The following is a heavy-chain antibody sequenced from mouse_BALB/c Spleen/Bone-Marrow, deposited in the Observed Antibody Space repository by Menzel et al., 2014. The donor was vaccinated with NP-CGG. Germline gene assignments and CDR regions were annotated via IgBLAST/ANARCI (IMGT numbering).Heavy chain of an antibody. Sequence: VQLVESGAELAKPGASVKMSCKASGHTFTSYWMHWVKQRPGQGLEWIGYINPSTGYTEYNQNFKDKATLTADKSSSTAYMQLCSLTSEDSAVYYCARRAYGSYGFPYWGQGTLVTVSA. D-gene: IGHD1-1*01. J-gene: IGHJ3*01. V-gene: IGHV1-7*01. CDR1: GHTFTSYW. CDR2: INPSTGYT. CDR3: ARRAYGSYGFPY.